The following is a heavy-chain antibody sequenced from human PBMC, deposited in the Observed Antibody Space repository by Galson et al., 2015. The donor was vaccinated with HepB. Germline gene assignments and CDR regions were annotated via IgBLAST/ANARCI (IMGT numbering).Heavy chain of an antibody. Sequence: SLRLSCAASGFTFSSYGMHWVRQAPGKGLEWVAVISYDGSNKYYADSVKGRFTISRDNSKNTLYLQMNSLRAEDTAVYYCAKEEQSGIAIFGVVTPLGGYYMDVWGKGTTVTVSS. D-gene: IGHD3-3*01. J-gene: IGHJ6*03. CDR2: ISYDGSNK. V-gene: IGHV3-30*18. CDR3: AKEEQSGIAIFGVVTPLGGYYMDV. CDR1: GFTFSSYG.